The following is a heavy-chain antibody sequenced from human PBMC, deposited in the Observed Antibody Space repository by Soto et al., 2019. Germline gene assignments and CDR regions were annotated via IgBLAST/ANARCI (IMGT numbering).Heavy chain of an antibody. Sequence: EVRLVESGGGLVQPGGSLRLSCEASNFDFSTYSMDCVRQAPGKGLEWIAYISGTGFTIHYADSVRGRFTIRRDNNRNSVFLDMNSMRDDDTAVYYCARDRCYDGSCYSASDHWGQGTLVTVSS. D-gene: IGHD2-15*01. CDR1: NFDFSTYS. CDR2: ISGTGFTI. J-gene: IGHJ4*02. CDR3: ARDRCYDGSCYSASDH. V-gene: IGHV3-48*02.